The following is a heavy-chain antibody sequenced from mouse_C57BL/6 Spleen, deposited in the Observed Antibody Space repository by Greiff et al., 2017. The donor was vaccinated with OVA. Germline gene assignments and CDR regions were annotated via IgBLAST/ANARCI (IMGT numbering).Heavy chain of an antibody. Sequence: VKLVESGPGLVQPSQSLSITCTVSGFSLTSYGVHWVRQSPGKGLEWLGVIWSGGSTDYNAAFISRLSISKDNSKSQVFFKMNSMQADDTDIYYYARDSNWDGYFDYWGQGTTLTVSA. J-gene: IGHJ2*01. CDR2: IWSGGST. D-gene: IGHD4-1*02. CDR3: ARDSNWDGYFDY. V-gene: IGHV2-2*01. CDR1: GFSLTSYG.